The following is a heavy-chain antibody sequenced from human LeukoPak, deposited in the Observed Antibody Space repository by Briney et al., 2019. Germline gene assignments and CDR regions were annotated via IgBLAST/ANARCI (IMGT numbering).Heavy chain of an antibody. V-gene: IGHV4-59*11. J-gene: IGHJ6*02. D-gene: IGHD3-10*01. CDR1: GGSISSHY. CDR3: ARDKGEMVRGVGYYYYGMDV. Sequence: PSETLSLTCTVSGGSISSHYWSWIRQPPGKGLEWIGYIYYSGSTNYNPSLKSRVTISVDTSKNQFSLKLSSVTAADTAVYYCARDKGEMVRGVGYYYYGMDVWGQGTTVTVSS. CDR2: IYYSGST.